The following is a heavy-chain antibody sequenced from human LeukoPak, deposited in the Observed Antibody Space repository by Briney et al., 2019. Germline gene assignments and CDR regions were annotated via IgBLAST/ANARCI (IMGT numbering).Heavy chain of an antibody. CDR1: GYTFTSYG. V-gene: IGHV1-18*04. CDR3: ARSRGRYCSGGSCYSVFDY. D-gene: IGHD2-15*01. Sequence: ASVKVSCKASGYTFTSYGISWVRQAPGQGLEWMGWISAYNGNTNYAQKLQGRVTMTTDTSTSTAYMELRSLRSDDTAVYYCARSRGRYCSGGSCYSVFDYWGQGTLVTVSS. CDR2: ISAYNGNT. J-gene: IGHJ4*02.